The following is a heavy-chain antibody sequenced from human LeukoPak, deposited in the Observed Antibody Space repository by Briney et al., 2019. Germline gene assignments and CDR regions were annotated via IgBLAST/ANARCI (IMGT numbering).Heavy chain of an antibody. J-gene: IGHJ4*02. CDR2: ISAYNGNT. Sequence: ASVKVSCKASGYTFTSYGISWVRQAPGQGLEWMGWISAYNGNTNHAQKLQGRVTMTTDTSTSTAYMELRSLRSDDTAVYYCARDRRGHIVVVTAIRPLDYWGQGTLVTVSS. D-gene: IGHD2-21*02. CDR1: GYTFTSYG. V-gene: IGHV1-18*01. CDR3: ARDRRGHIVVVTAIRPLDY.